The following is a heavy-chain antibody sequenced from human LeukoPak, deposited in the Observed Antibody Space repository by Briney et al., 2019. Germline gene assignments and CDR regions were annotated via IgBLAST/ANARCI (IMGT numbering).Heavy chain of an antibody. J-gene: IGHJ4*02. D-gene: IGHD3-16*01. Sequence: GGALRLSCTVSGFNFKNYWMHWVRQAPGKGLVWVSRINNDGRVISYADSVNGRFTISRDNAKNTLYLRMNSLRAEDPAVYYCAREFEATGFWALDYWGQGTLVTASS. CDR3: AREFEATGFWALDY. CDR2: INNDGRVI. CDR1: GFNFKNYW. V-gene: IGHV3-74*01.